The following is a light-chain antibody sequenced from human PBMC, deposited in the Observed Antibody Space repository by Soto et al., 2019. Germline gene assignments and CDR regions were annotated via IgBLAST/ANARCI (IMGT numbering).Light chain of an antibody. Sequence: QSVLTQPASVAGSPGQSIAISCTGTSSEVGGYDYVSWYQQQPDKAPKLMIYEVTQRPSGVSNRFSGSKSGNTASLTISGLQAEDEADYYCSSHTSGSTRGFGTGTKVTVL. CDR1: SSEVGGYDY. V-gene: IGLV2-14*01. J-gene: IGLJ1*01. CDR2: EVT. CDR3: SSHTSGSTRG.